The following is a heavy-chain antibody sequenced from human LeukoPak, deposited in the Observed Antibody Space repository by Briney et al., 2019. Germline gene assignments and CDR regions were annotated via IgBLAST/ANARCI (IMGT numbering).Heavy chain of an antibody. CDR1: GFTFHDYT. Sequence: GGSLRLSCAASGFTFHDYTMHWVRQAPGKGLDWVSLITWNGGSTFYADSVKGRFSISRDNNKNSLNLQMNSLTTEDSALYYCVKERLRYFDYWGQGTLVTVSS. V-gene: IGHV3-43*01. CDR2: ITWNGGST. CDR3: VKERLRYFDY. J-gene: IGHJ4*02.